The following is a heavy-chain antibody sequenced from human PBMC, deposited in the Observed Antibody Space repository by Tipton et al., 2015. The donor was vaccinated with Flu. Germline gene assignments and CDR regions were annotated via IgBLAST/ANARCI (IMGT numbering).Heavy chain of an antibody. V-gene: IGHV4-61*02. CDR3: ARAAAVALDH. Sequence: TLSFTCNVSGGSISSGSYYWSWIRQPAGKGLEWIGRIYTSGSTNYNPSLKSRVTISVDTSKNQFSLKLSSVTAADTAVYYCARAAAVALDHWGQGMLVTVSS. J-gene: IGHJ4*02. CDR2: IYTSGST. CDR1: GGSISSGSYY. D-gene: IGHD6-19*01.